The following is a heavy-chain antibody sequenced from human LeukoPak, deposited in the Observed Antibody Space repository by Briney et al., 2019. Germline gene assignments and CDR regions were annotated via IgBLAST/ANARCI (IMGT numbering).Heavy chain of an antibody. J-gene: IGHJ4*02. CDR1: GGTFSSYA. Sequence: ASVKVSCKASGGTFSSYAISWVRQAPGQGLEWMGGIIPIFGTANYAQKFQGRVTITADKSTSTAYMELSSLRSEDTAVYYCARGRRYHILTHGFYYWGQGTLVTVSS. V-gene: IGHV1-69*06. CDR3: ARGRRYHILTHGFYY. D-gene: IGHD3-9*01. CDR2: IIPIFGTA.